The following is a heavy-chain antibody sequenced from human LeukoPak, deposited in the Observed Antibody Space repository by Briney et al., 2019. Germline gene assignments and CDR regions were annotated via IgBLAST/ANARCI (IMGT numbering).Heavy chain of an antibody. V-gene: IGHV3-23*01. CDR2: ILDSGYST. J-gene: IGHJ6*03. CDR1: GFTFSSYA. D-gene: IGHD3-16*01. Sequence: GGSLRLSCAASGFTFSSYAMSWVRQAPGKGLEWVSGILDSGYSTYYANSVKGRFTISRDNSNNTLYLQMNSLRAEDTAVYYCARLGGHPLHNYYVGVWGKGTTVAVSS. CDR3: ARLGGHPLHNYYVGV.